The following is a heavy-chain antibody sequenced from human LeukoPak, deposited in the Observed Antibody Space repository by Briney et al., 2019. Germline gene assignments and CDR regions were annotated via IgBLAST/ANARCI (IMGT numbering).Heavy chain of an antibody. V-gene: IGHV3-9*01. D-gene: IGHD6-13*01. J-gene: IGHJ4*02. CDR3: ARERGGSWYFFVD. CDR2: ISWNSGSI. Sequence: GRSLRLSCAASGFTFDDYAMHWVRQAPGKGLEWVSGISWNSGSIGYADSVKGRFTISRDNAKNSLYLQMNSLRAEDTAVYYCARERGGSWYFFVDWGQGTLVTVSS. CDR1: GFTFDDYA.